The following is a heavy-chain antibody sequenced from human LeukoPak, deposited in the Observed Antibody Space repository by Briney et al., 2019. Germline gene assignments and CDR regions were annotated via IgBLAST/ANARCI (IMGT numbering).Heavy chain of an antibody. D-gene: IGHD3-3*01. J-gene: IGHJ4*02. CDR3: ARIRPHFGVVIINANDY. CDR1: GFSFSNYW. CDR2: MNIDGSER. Sequence: GALRLSCAASGFSFSNYWMGWVRQAPGKRPEWVANMNIDGSERYYADSVKGRFTISRDNAKNSLYLQMNSLRAEDTAVYYCARIRPHFGVVIINANDYWGQGTLVTVSS. V-gene: IGHV3-7*01.